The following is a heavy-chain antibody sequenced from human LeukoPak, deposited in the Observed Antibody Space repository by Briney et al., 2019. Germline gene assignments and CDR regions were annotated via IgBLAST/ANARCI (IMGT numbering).Heavy chain of an antibody. CDR2: INHSGST. CDR3: ARSSGWYSR. J-gene: IGHJ4*02. CDR1: GGSFSGYY. V-gene: IGHV4-34*01. Sequence: NPSETLSLTCAVYGGSFSGYYWSWIRQPPGKGLEWIGEINHSGSTNYNPSLKGRVTISVDTSKNQFSLKLSSVTAADTAVYYCARSSGWYSRWGQGTLVTVSS. D-gene: IGHD6-19*01.